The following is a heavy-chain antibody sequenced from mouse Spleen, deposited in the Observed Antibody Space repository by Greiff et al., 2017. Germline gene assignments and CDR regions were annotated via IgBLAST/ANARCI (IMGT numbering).Heavy chain of an antibody. J-gene: IGHJ2*01. V-gene: IGHV3-6*01. CDR1: GYSITSGYY. CDR2: ISYDGSN. Sequence: EVKLLESGPGLVKPSQSLSLTCSVTGYSITSGYYWKWIRPSPGNKLEWMGYISYDGSNNYNPSLKNRISITRDTSKNQFFLKLNSVTTEDTATYYCARAEGDYWGQGTTLTVSS. CDR3: ARAEGDY.